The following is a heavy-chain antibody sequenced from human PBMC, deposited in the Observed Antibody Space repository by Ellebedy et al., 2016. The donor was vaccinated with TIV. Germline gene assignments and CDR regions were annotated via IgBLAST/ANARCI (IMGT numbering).Heavy chain of an antibody. J-gene: IGHJ4*02. Sequence: PGGSLRLSCVVSGFTFSDHYMDWVRQAPGKGLEWVGQAINQGDTYTTHYAASVRGRFFISRDDSKNSLFLQMNNLKTEDTAIYFCASLSIVRSYDYWGQGTLVTVFS. CDR2: AINQGDTYTT. V-gene: IGHV3-72*01. CDR3: ASLSIVRSYDY. CDR1: GFTFSDHY. D-gene: IGHD2/OR15-2a*01.